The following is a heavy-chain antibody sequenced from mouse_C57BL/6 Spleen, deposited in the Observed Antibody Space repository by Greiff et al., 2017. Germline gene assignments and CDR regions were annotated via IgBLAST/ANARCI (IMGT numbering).Heavy chain of an antibody. D-gene: IGHD2-3*01. J-gene: IGHJ4*01. CDR1: GFTFSSYA. Sequence: EVMLVESGGGLVKPGGSLKLSCAASGFTFSSYAMSWVRQTPEKRLEWVATISDGGSYTYYPDNVKGRFTISRDNAKNNLYLQMSHLKSEDTAMYYCARHDGYYSYAMDYWGQGTSVTVSS. V-gene: IGHV5-4*03. CDR3: ARHDGYYSYAMDY. CDR2: ISDGGSYT.